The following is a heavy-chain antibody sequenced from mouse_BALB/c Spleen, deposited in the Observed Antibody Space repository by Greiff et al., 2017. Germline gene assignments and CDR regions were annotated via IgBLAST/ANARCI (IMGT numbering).Heavy chain of an antibody. CDR1: GFTFSSFG. V-gene: IGHV5-17*02. Sequence: EVKVVESGGGLVQPGGSRKLSCAASGFTFSSFGMHWVRQAPEKGLEWVAYISSGSSTIYYADTVKGRFTISRDNPKNTLFLQMTSLRSEDTAMYYCARWGITTRGFDYWGQGTTLTVSS. D-gene: IGHD2-4*01. CDR3: ARWGITTRGFDY. CDR2: ISSGSSTI. J-gene: IGHJ2*01.